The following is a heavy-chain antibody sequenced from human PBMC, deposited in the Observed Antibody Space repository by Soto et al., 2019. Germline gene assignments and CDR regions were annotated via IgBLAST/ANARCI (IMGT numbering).Heavy chain of an antibody. V-gene: IGHV4-59*01. CDR3: ARDPGSGSYYGWFDP. CDR1: GGSISRYY. Sequence: SETLSLTCTVSGGSISRYYWNWIRQPPGKGLEWIGYIYYSGSTNYNPSLKSRVTISVDTSKNQFSLKLSSVTAADTAVYYCARDPGSGSYYGWFDPWGQGTLVTAPQ. J-gene: IGHJ5*02. D-gene: IGHD3-10*01. CDR2: IYYSGST.